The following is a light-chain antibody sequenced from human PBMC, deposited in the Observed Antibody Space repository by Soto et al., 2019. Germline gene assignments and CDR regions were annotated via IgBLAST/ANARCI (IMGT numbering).Light chain of an antibody. CDR3: QQRHMWPIT. J-gene: IGKJ5*01. CDR1: QSFRGL. Sequence: EVVLTQSPVTLSLSPGERATLSCTASQSFRGLLAWYQQKPGQAPRLLIYDAYNRATGIPPRFSGSGSGTDFTLTIISLEPEDSAVYYCQQRHMWPITFGQGTRLEIK. V-gene: IGKV3-11*01. CDR2: DAY.